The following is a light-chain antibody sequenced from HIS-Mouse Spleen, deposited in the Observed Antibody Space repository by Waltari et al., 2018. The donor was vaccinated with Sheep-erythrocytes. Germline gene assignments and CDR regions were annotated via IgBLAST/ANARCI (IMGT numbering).Light chain of an antibody. CDR2: QDS. V-gene: IGLV3-1*01. Sequence: SYELTQPPSVSVSPAQTASITCSGDKLGDKYACWYQQKPGQSPVLVIYQDSKRPSGIPERFSGSNSGNTATLTISGTQAMDEADYYCQAWDSSTAVFGGGTNLTVL. CDR3: QAWDSSTAV. J-gene: IGLJ3*02. CDR1: KLGDKY.